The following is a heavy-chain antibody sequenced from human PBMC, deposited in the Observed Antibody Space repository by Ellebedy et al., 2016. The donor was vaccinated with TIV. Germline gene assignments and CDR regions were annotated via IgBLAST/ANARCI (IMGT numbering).Heavy chain of an antibody. J-gene: IGHJ5*02. CDR2: VRPSSGAT. V-gene: IGHV1-2*02. Sequence: ASVKVSCXASGYLFTDYYIHWVRQAPGQGLEWMGWVRPSSGATLFAPKFLTRVTMTRDTSISTAYMELSRLRSDDTAVYYCAREGKAADGRGGNWFDPWGQGTLVTVSP. D-gene: IGHD6-13*01. CDR3: AREGKAADGRGGNWFDP. CDR1: GYLFTDYY.